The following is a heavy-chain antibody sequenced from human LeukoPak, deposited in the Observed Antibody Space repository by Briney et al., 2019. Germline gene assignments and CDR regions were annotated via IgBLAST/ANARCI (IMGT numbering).Heavy chain of an antibody. CDR3: ARHYYGSGSYHFRYWYYFDY. J-gene: IGHJ4*02. D-gene: IGHD3-10*01. Sequence: ASVKVSCKASGYTFSGYYIHWVRQAPGQGLEWMGWINPNTGGTKYAQRFQDRVTMTRDTSISTAYMEVSRLRSEDTAVYYCARHYYGSGSYHFRYWYYFDYWGQGTLVTVSS. V-gene: IGHV1-2*02. CDR1: GYTFSGYY. CDR2: INPNTGGT.